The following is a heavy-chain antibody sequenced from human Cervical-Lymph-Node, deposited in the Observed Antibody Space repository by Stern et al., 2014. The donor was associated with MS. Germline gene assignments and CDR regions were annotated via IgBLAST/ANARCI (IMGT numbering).Heavy chain of an antibody. Sequence: VQLVESGGGVVQPGRSLRLSCAASGFSFSSYAMPWVRQAPGKGLEWVARIWYDGSNPYYADSVTGRFTISRDNFKNTLYLQMNSLRAEDTAVYYCASAYSSSHYYFDYWGQGTLVTVSS. CDR2: IWYDGSNP. CDR1: GFSFSSYA. J-gene: IGHJ4*02. CDR3: ASAYSSSHYYFDY. V-gene: IGHV3-33*01. D-gene: IGHD6-13*01.